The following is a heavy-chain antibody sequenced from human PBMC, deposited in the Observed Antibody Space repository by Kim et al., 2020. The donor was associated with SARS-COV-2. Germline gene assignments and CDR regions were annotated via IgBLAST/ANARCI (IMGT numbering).Heavy chain of an antibody. V-gene: IGHV3-23*03. CDR1: GFTFSSYA. CDR3: AKIGSSSSGYYYYGMDV. D-gene: IGHD6-6*01. Sequence: GGSLRLSCAASGFTFSSYAMSWVRQAPGKGLEWVSVIYSGGSSTYYADSVKGRFTISRDNSKNTLYLQMNSLRAEDTAVYYCAKIGSSSSGYYYYGMDVWVQGTTVTVSS. CDR2: IYSGGSST. J-gene: IGHJ6*02.